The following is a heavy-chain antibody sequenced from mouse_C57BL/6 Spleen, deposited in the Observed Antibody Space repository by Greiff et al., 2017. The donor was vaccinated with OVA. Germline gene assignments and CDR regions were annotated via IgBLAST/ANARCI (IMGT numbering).Heavy chain of an antibody. D-gene: IGHD1-1*01. CDR2: IYPGSGST. J-gene: IGHJ3*01. Sequence: QVQLQQPGAELVKPGASVKMSCTASGYTFTSYWITWVKQRPGQGLEWIGDIYPGSGSTNYNEKFKSKATLTVDTSSSPAYMQLSSLTSEDSAVYYCARNCGSLYYFDYWGQGTLVTVSA. CDR1: GYTFTSYW. CDR3: ARNCGSLYYFDY. V-gene: IGHV1-55*01.